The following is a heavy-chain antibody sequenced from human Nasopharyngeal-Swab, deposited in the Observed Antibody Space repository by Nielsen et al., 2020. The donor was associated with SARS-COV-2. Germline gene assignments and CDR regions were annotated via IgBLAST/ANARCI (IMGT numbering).Heavy chain of an antibody. V-gene: IGHV1-2*06. Sequence: ASVKVSCKASGYTFTGYYMHWVRQAPGQGLEWMGRINPNSGGTNYAQKFQGRVTMTRDTPISTAYMELSRLRSDDTAVYYCARDRSTHYGMDVWGQGTTVTVSS. CDR1: GYTFTGYY. CDR2: INPNSGGT. D-gene: IGHD2-2*01. J-gene: IGHJ6*02. CDR3: ARDRSTHYGMDV.